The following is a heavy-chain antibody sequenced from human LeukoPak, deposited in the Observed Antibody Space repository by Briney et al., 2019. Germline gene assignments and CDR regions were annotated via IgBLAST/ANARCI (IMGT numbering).Heavy chain of an antibody. CDR2: IYYSGST. CDR3: ARAYYYDSSGYLYYFDY. D-gene: IGHD3-22*01. V-gene: IGHV4-39*07. CDR1: GGSISSSSYY. J-gene: IGHJ4*02. Sequence: SETLSLTCTVSGGSISSSSYYWGWIRQPPGKGLEWIGSIYYSGSTYYNPSLKSRVTMSVDTSKNQFSLKLSSVTAADTAVYYCARAYYYDSSGYLYYFDYWGQGTLVTVSS.